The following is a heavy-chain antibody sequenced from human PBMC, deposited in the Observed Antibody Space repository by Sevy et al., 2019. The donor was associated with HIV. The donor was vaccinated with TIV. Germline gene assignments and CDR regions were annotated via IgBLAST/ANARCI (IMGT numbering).Heavy chain of an antibody. Sequence: GESLKISCAASRLAFSSYAVHWVRQAPGKGLEWVAFISHDGTNTDYAASVKGRFTISRDNSRNTLHLDISSLRVEDTAVYYCAVGEGFFLYWGQGTLVTVSS. CDR3: AVGEGFFLY. V-gene: IGHV3-30*14. CDR1: RLAFSSYA. D-gene: IGHD1-26*01. CDR2: ISHDGTNT. J-gene: IGHJ4*02.